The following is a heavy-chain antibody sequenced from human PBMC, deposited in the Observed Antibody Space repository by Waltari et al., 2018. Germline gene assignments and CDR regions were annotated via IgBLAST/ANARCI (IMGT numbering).Heavy chain of an antibody. D-gene: IGHD3-10*01. CDR2: ISYDGSNN. CDR1: GFTFSSYG. J-gene: IGHJ4*02. CDR3: AKGLGRGVYGSEKYYFDY. Sequence: QVQLVESGGGVVQPGRSLRLSCAASGFTFSSYGMHWVRQAPGKGLEWVAVISYDGSNNYYADSVKGRFTISRDNSKNTLYLQMNSLRAEDTAVYYCAKGLGRGVYGSEKYYFDYWGQGTLVTVSS. V-gene: IGHV3-30*18.